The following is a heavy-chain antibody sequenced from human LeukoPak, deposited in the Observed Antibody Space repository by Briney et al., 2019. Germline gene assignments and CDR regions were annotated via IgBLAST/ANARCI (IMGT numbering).Heavy chain of an antibody. D-gene: IGHD5-18*01. CDR2: ISSSSSYI. J-gene: IGHJ4*02. V-gene: IGHV3-21*01. CDR3: AASLRGYSYGGSCHY. Sequence: GGSLRLSCAASGFTFSSYSMNWVRQAPGKGLEWVSSISSSSSYIYYADSVKGRFTISRDNAKNSLYLQMNSLRAEDTAVYYCAASLRGYSYGGSCHYWGQGTLVTVSS. CDR1: GFTFSSYS.